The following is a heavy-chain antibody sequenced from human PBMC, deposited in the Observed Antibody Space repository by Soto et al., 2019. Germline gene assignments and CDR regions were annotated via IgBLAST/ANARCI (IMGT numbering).Heavy chain of an antibody. Sequence: EVQLLESGGGLVQPGGSLRLSCAASGFTFSSYAMRWVRQAPVKGLEWVSAISGSGGSTYYADSVKGRFTISRDNSKNTLYLQMNSRRAEDTAVYYCARRGSGSYYDYWGPGTLVTVSS. V-gene: IGHV3-23*01. D-gene: IGHD1-26*01. CDR1: GFTFSSYA. CDR3: ARRGSGSYYDY. J-gene: IGHJ4*02. CDR2: ISGSGGST.